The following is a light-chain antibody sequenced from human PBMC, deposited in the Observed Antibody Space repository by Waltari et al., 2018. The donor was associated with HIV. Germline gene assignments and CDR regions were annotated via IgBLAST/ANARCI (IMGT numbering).Light chain of an antibody. Sequence: QSALTQPPSPSGAPEPSVTISCTRTSSDVGGYNYHSRYQQHPGKDPNLMIYEVSKRPSGVPDRFSGAKSGNTASLTVSGLQAEDEADYYCSSYAGSNNFYVVFGGGTKLTVL. CDR2: EVS. CDR1: SSDVGGYNY. J-gene: IGLJ2*01. V-gene: IGLV2-8*01. CDR3: SSYAGSNNFYVV.